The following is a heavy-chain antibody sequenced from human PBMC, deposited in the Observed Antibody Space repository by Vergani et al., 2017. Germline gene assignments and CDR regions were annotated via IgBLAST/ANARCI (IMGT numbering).Heavy chain of an antibody. V-gene: IGHV4-38-2*01. CDR2: IHHSGDT. CDR3: ARHRCSWGFFPSSYFYGMDV. Sequence: QVQLQESGPGLVKPSETLTLTCDVSDSSIMTNPYWGWFRQSPGKGLEWIGCIHHSGDTHYNSSLKSRVSISMVSSSKFSLSLTSVTAADTAIYYCARHRCSWGFFPSSYFYGMDVWGHGTTVTVSS. J-gene: IGHJ6*02. D-gene: IGHD3-10*02. CDR1: DSSIMTNPY.